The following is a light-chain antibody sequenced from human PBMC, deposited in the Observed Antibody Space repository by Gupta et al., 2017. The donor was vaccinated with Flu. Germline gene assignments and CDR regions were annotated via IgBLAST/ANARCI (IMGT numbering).Light chain of an antibody. CDR2: HVS. CDR3: QHYNDWPPWA. CDR1: QSVSGN. V-gene: IGKV3-15*01. J-gene: IGKJ1*01. Sequence: DIVLTPSPATLSVSPGEGATLSYRASQSVSGNLAWYQQKPGQAPRLLIYHVSLRATGIPDRFSGSGSGTEFTLTISSLQSEDSAVYYCQHYNDWPPWAFGQGTKVEIK.